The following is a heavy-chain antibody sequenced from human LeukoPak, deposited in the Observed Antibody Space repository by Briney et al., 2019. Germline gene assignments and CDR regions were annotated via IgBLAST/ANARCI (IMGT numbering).Heavy chain of an antibody. CDR2: IKSKTDGGTT. Sequence: PGGSLRLSCAASGFSCSSYWMNWVRQAPGKGLEWVGRIKSKTDGGTTDYAAPVKGRFTISRDDSKNTLYLQMNSLKTEDTAVYYCTTDSYYYDSSGYSLFDYWGQGTLVTVSS. D-gene: IGHD3-22*01. CDR3: TTDSYYYDSSGYSLFDY. J-gene: IGHJ4*02. CDR1: GFSCSSYW. V-gene: IGHV3-15*01.